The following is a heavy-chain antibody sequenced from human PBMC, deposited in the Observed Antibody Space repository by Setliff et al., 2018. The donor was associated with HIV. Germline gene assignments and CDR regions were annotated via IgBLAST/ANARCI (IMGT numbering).Heavy chain of an antibody. CDR1: GFTFRSYE. CDR2: INSRGDSD. V-gene: IGHV3-48*03. Sequence: GGSLRLSCAVSGFTFRSYEMSWVRQAPGKGLEWISYINSRGDSDHYADSVKGRFTISRDNAKRSLSLQMHMLRAEDTATYYCARNCDLYNSGSLVFDYWGQGTLVTVSS. CDR3: ARNCDLYNSGSLVFDY. J-gene: IGHJ4*02. D-gene: IGHD3-10*01.